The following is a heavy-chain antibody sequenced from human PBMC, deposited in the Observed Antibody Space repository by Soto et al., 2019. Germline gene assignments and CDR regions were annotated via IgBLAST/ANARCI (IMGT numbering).Heavy chain of an antibody. CDR1: GYTFTNFF. D-gene: IGHD6-13*01. CDR3: ARDSGNGTNWYEGYFDS. J-gene: IGHJ4*02. CDR2: INPSGGST. V-gene: IGHV1-46*01. Sequence: QVQLVQSGAEVKKPGASVKVSCMASGYTFTNFFIHWVRQAPGQGLEWMGIINPSGGSTRYAQIFRGRVTMTRDTSTSTVYMELSSLRSEDTGMFYCARDSGNGTNWYEGYFDSWGQGTLVTVSS.